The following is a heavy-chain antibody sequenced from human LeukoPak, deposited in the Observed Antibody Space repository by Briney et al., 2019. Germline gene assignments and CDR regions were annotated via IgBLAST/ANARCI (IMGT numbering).Heavy chain of an antibody. CDR1: GGSISSHY. D-gene: IGHD2-8*01. J-gene: IGHJ2*01. Sequence: SETLSLTCTVSGGSISSHYWSWIRQPPGKGLEWIGYIYYGGSTNYNPSLKSRVTISVDTSKNQFSLKLSSVTAADTAVYYCARVGSGYCTNGVCSYWYFDLWGRGTLVTVSS. CDR2: IYYGGST. V-gene: IGHV4-59*11. CDR3: ARVGSGYCTNGVCSYWYFDL.